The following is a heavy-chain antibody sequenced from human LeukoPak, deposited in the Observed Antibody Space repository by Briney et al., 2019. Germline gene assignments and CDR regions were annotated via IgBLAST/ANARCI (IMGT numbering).Heavy chain of an antibody. CDR2: IYSSGST. J-gene: IGHJ4*02. CDR1: GGSISNYY. V-gene: IGHV4-59*01. CDR3: ASYSSGWYPYYFDY. Sequence: SETLSLTCTVSGGSISNYYWSWIRQPPGKGLEWIGYIYSSGSTNYNPSLKSRVTISVDTSKNQFSLKLSSVTAADTAVYYCASYSSGWYPYYFDYWGQGTLVTVSS. D-gene: IGHD6-19*01.